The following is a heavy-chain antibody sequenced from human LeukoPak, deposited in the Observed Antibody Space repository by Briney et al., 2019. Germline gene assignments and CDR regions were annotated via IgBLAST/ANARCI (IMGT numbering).Heavy chain of an antibody. CDR3: ARVGQWLVNY. J-gene: IGHJ4*02. CDR1: GFTFSSYE. Sequence: PGGSLRLSCAASGFTFSSYEMNWVRQAPGKGREWVSYTSSSGYTRYYADSVKGRFTISRDNAKNSLYLQMNSLRAEDTAVYYCARVGQWLVNYWGRGTLVTVSS. V-gene: IGHV3-48*03. D-gene: IGHD6-19*01. CDR2: TSSSGYTR.